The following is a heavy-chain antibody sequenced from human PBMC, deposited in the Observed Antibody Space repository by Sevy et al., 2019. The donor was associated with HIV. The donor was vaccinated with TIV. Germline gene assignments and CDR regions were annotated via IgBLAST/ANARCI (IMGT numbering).Heavy chain of an antibody. CDR3: ARLSRNNVVVTGVRRDGFDV. V-gene: IGHV4-59*01. CDR1: GGSISTYY. CDR2: IYYTGKT. D-gene: IGHD2-21*02. Sequence: SETLSLTCTVSGGSISTYYWSWIRQPPGKGLQWIGYIYYTGKTNYNPSLQTPVTMSIDTSKNHFSLRLSSVTSADTAMYDCARLSRNNVVVTGVRRDGFDVWGQGTMVTVSS. J-gene: IGHJ3*01.